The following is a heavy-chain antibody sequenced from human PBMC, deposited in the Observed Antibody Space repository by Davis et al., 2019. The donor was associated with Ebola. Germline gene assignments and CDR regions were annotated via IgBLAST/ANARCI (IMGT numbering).Heavy chain of an antibody. J-gene: IGHJ6*02. CDR1: GGFFSGYY. V-gene: IGHV4-34*01. CDR2: INHSGST. CDR3: ARGAIFGVVRYYYYGMDV. Sequence: SETLSLTCAVYGGFFSGYYWSWIRQPPGKGLEWIGEINHSGSTNYNPSLKSRVTISVDTSKNQFSLKLSSVTAADTAVYYCARGAIFGVVRYYYYGMDVWGQGTTVTVSS. D-gene: IGHD3-3*01.